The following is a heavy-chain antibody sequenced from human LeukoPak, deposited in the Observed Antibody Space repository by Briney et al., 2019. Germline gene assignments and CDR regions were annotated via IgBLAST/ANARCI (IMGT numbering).Heavy chain of an antibody. Sequence: GGSLRLSCAASGFTFNTYAMSWVRQVPGKGPEWVATIGAADTYYAGSVKGRFTFSRDDSKNTVFLQMDSLRAEDTAVYYCARDYVSHNGVYDCFEFWGQGTQVTVSS. D-gene: IGHD3-16*01. CDR3: ARDYVSHNGVYDCFEF. J-gene: IGHJ4*02. CDR2: IGAADT. CDR1: GFTFNTYA. V-gene: IGHV3-23*01.